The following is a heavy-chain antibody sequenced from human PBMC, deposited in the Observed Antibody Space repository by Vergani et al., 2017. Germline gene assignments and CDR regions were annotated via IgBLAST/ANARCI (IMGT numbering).Heavy chain of an antibody. J-gene: IGHJ4*02. CDR3: AKEGGGYCSGGTCYPEY. V-gene: IGHV3-30*02. Sequence: VQLLESGGGLVQPGGSLRLSCAASGVTFNSYGMHWVRQAPGKGLEWVASIRSDESRRYYGDSMEGPFTISRDNSKNTLYLQMKSLRPEDTAVYYCAKEGGGYCSGGTCYPEYWGQGTLVIVSS. CDR1: GVTFNSYG. CDR2: IRSDESRR. D-gene: IGHD2-15*01.